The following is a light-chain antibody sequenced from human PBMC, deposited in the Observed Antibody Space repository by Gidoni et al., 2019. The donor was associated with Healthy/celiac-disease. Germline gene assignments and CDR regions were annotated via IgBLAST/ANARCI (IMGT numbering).Light chain of an antibody. V-gene: IGKV3-20*01. CDR1: QSASSSY. Sequence: EILLSQSPGTLSLSPGERATLSCRASQSASSSYLAWYQQKPGQAPRLLIYGASSRATGIPDRFSGSGSGTDFTLTISRLEPEDFAVYYCQQYGSSPLTFGPGTKVDIK. CDR3: QQYGSSPLT. J-gene: IGKJ3*01. CDR2: GAS.